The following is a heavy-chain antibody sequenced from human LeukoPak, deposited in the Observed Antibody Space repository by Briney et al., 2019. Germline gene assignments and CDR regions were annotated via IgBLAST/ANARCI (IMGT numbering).Heavy chain of an antibody. Sequence: GGSLRLSCVGTGITFNTYWMNLVRQAPGKGLEWVANIREDGSEIYYLDSVKGRFTIFRDNAKNSLYLQMNGLRAEDTAVYYCARHWAHLDYWGQGTLVTVSS. V-gene: IGHV3-7*01. CDR1: GITFNTYW. CDR3: ARHWAHLDY. CDR2: IREDGSEI. D-gene: IGHD7-27*01. J-gene: IGHJ4*02.